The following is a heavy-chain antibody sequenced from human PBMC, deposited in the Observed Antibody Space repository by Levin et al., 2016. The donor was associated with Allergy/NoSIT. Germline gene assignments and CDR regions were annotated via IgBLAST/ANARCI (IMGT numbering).Heavy chain of an antibody. CDR2: ITLGGDT. CDR3: ARGGNWNPRYAFDI. J-gene: IGHJ3*02. CDR1: GGSFSGYY. Sequence: SETLSLTCAVYGGSFSGYYWTWIRQAPGRGLEWIGEITLGGDTDYNPSLNSRVTISLDTSKNQFSLELNSISAADSAVYYCARGGNWNPRYAFDIWGQGTMVTVSS. D-gene: IGHD1-20*01. V-gene: IGHV4-34*01.